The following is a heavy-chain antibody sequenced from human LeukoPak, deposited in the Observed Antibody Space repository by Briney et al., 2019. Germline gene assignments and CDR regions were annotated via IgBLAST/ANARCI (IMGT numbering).Heavy chain of an antibody. CDR1: GFTVSSNY. V-gene: IGHV3-53*01. Sequence: PGGSLRLSCAASGFTVSSNYMSWVRQAPGKGLEWVSVIYSGGSTHYADSVKGRFTISRDNSKNTLYLQMNSLRAEDTAVYYCASSSRSWISPLDYWGQGTLVTVSS. D-gene: IGHD6-13*01. CDR3: ASSSRSWISPLDY. J-gene: IGHJ4*02. CDR2: IYSGGST.